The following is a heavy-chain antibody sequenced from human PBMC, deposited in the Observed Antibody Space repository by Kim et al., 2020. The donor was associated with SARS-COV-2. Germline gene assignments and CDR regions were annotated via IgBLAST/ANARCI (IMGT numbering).Heavy chain of an antibody. V-gene: IGHV4-31*03. CDR1: GGSISSGGYY. D-gene: IGHD4-17*01. Sequence: SETLSLTCTVSGGSISSGGYYWSWIRQHPGKGLEWIGYIYYSGSTYYNPSLKSRVTISVDTSKNQFSLKLSSVTAADTAVYYCARDRSTTPYLPSYYFDYWGQGTLVTVSS. J-gene: IGHJ4*02. CDR2: IYYSGST. CDR3: ARDRSTTPYLPSYYFDY.